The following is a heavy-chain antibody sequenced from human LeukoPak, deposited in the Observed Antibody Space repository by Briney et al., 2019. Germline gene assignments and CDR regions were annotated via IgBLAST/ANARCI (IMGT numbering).Heavy chain of an antibody. V-gene: IGHV1-8*01. J-gene: IGHJ4*02. D-gene: IGHD6-13*01. CDR3: ARGNGGSWSQYYFDY. Sequence: GASVKVSCKASGYTFTSYDINWVRQATGQGLEWMGWMSPNSGNTGYAQKFQGRVTMTRNTSISTAYMELSSLRSEDTAVYYFARGNGGSWSQYYFDYWGQETLVTVSS. CDR1: GYTFTSYD. CDR2: MSPNSGNT.